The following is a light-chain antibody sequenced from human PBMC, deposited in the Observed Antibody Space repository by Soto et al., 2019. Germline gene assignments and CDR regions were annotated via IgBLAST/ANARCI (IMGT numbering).Light chain of an antibody. CDR2: GAS. V-gene: IGKV3-20*01. CDR1: QVIGSRY. CDR3: QQFGSSIPHT. J-gene: IGKJ2*01. Sequence: EIVMTQSPGTLSLSPEERATISCRASQVIGSRYLAWYHQKSGQAPRLLIYGASSRATGIPDRFSGSGSGTDFIFAISRLEPEDFGVYYCQQFGSSIPHTFGLGNKREIK.